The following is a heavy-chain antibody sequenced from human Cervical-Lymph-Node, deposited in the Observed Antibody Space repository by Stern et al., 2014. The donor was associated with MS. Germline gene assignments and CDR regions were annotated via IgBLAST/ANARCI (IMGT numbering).Heavy chain of an antibody. Sequence: QVQLVQSGAEVRKPGASVKVSCKASGYTFTRYGIAWVRQAPGQGLEWMGWFNTYNGNTDYTQSLQGRLTLSTDTGTNTAFMELRGLRSDDTAMYYCARDGPIEMATADQKDYWGQGTPVTVSS. V-gene: IGHV1-18*01. CDR1: GYTFTRYG. D-gene: IGHD5-24*01. J-gene: IGHJ4*02. CDR2: FNTYNGNT. CDR3: ARDGPIEMATADQKDY.